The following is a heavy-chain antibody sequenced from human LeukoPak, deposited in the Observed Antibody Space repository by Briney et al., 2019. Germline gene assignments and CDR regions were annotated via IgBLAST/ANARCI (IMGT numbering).Heavy chain of an antibody. CDR1: GFTFSSYG. V-gene: IGHV3-30*02. Sequence: GGSLRLSCAASGFTFSSYGMHWVRQAPGKGLEWVAVIWYGGSNKYYADSVKGRFTISRDNSKNTLYLQMNSLRAEDTAVYYCAKDGVDYYGSASYLNYFDYWGQGTLVTVSS. CDR2: IWYGGSNK. D-gene: IGHD3-10*01. CDR3: AKDGVDYYGSASYLNYFDY. J-gene: IGHJ4*02.